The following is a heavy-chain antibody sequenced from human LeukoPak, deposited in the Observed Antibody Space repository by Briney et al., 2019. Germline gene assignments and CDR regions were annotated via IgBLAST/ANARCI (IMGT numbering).Heavy chain of an antibody. D-gene: IGHD6-19*01. Sequence: PGGSLRLSCAASGFTFSNYAMSWVRQAPGKGLEWVSAISGSSGSTYYADALKGRFTISRDNSKNTLYLQMNSLRDEDTAVYYCASYSVAGYYYGMDVWGQGTTVTVSS. J-gene: IGHJ6*02. CDR1: GFTFSNYA. CDR3: ASYSVAGYYYGMDV. CDR2: ISGSSGST. V-gene: IGHV3-23*01.